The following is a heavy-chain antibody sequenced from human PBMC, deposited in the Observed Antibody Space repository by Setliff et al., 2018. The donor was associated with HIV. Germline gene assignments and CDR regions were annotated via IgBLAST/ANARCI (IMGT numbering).Heavy chain of an antibody. V-gene: IGHV3-48*01. CDR2: ISHGGATK. Sequence: GSLRLSCAASGFTFSNPWMNWVRQAPGKALEWISFISHGGATKYYADSVKGRFTISRDNAKNSLYLVMNDLRADDTAVYYCAKWWGYSSGWLDYWGQGTLVTVSS. D-gene: IGHD6-19*01. CDR3: AKWWGYSSGWLDY. CDR1: GFTFSNPW. J-gene: IGHJ4*02.